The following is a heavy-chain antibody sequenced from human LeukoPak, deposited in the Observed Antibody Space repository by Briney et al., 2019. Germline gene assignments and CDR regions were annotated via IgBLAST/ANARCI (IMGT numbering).Heavy chain of an antibody. CDR2: ISSSSSYI. V-gene: IGHV3-21*01. CDR3: ARDPGEMATRLPLYYFDY. CDR1: GFIFKNHA. Sequence: GGSLRLSYAASGFIFKNHAMSWVRQAPGKGLEWVSSISSSSSYIYYADSVKGRFTISRDNAKNSLYLQMDSLRAEDTAVYYCARDPGEMATRLPLYYFDYWGQGTLVTVSS. J-gene: IGHJ4*02. D-gene: IGHD5-24*01.